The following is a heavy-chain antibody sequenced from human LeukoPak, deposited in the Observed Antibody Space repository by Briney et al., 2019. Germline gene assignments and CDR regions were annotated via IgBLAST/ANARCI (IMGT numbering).Heavy chain of an antibody. Sequence: PGGSLRLSCAASGFTFDDYGMSWVRHAPGKGLEWVSGINWNGGSTGYADSVKGRFTISRDNAKNSLYLQMNSLRVEDTAVYYCARDGAYSASNIWGQGTMVAVSS. CDR2: INWNGGST. J-gene: IGHJ3*02. D-gene: IGHD6-13*01. V-gene: IGHV3-20*04. CDR3: ARDGAYSASNI. CDR1: GFTFDDYG.